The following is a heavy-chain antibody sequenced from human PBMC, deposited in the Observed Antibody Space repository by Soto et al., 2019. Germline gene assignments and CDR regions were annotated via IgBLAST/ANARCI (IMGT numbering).Heavy chain of an antibody. D-gene: IGHD3-9*01. CDR3: ARGSIHYDILTGVPDY. Sequence: PGGSLRLSCAASGFTFDDYGMSWVRQAPGKGLEWVSGINWNGGSTGYADSVKGRFTISRDNAKNSLYLQMNSLRAEDTALYYCARGSIHYDILTGVPDYWGQGTLVTVSS. CDR2: INWNGGST. CDR1: GFTFDDYG. V-gene: IGHV3-20*04. J-gene: IGHJ4*02.